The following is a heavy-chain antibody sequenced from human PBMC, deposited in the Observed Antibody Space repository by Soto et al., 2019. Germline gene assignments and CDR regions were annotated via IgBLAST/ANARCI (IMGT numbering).Heavy chain of an antibody. V-gene: IGHV2-5*02. D-gene: IGHD4-17*01. CDR1: GFSLTTTSMG. J-gene: IGHJ4*02. Sequence: QITLKESVPPLVKPAQTLTLTCAFSGFSLTTTSMGVAWIRQPPGKALEWLALIYWDDDQRYSPSLKDRLTISKDTSRSRVVLTISNMNPEDTGTYFCAHAGDYDLLSFDHWGPGTLVTVSS. CDR2: IYWDDDQ. CDR3: AHAGDYDLLSFDH.